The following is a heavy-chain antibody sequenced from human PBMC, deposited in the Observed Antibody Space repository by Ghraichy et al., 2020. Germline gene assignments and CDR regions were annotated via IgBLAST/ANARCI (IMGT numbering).Heavy chain of an antibody. J-gene: IGHJ4*02. CDR2: ISSSSGYT. Sequence: GESLNISCAASGFSFSDYYMSWIRQAPGKGLEWVSYISSSSGYTNYADSVKGRFTISRDNARNSLYLQMNSLRAEDTAVYYCASGGAAAGRVDYWGQGTLVTVSS. D-gene: IGHD6-13*01. CDR3: ASGGAAAGRVDY. V-gene: IGHV3-11*06. CDR1: GFSFSDYY.